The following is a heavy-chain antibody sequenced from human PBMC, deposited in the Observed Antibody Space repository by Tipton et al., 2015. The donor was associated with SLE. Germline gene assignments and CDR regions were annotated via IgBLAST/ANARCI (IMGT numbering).Heavy chain of an antibody. V-gene: IGHV4-34*01. CDR1: GGSFSGYY. J-gene: IGHJ4*01. Sequence: TLSLTCDVNGGSFSGYYWSWIRQSPGKGLEWIGEVNHLGTIYYNASLKSRVTISVDTSKNQLSLKLTSATAADTAVYYCATHPRSYSSGWSYYFDYWGQGALVTVSS. D-gene: IGHD6-19*01. CDR2: VNHLGTI. CDR3: ATHPRSYSSGWSYYFDY.